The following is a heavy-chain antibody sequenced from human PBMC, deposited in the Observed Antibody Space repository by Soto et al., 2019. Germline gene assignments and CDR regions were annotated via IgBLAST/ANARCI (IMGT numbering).Heavy chain of an antibody. J-gene: IGHJ4*02. V-gene: IGHV3-23*01. CDR1: GFTFSNYA. CDR2: IRGNDGRS. D-gene: IGHD3-10*01. Sequence: PGGSLRLSCAASGFTFSNYAMSWVRQAPGKGLEWVSSIRGNDGRSFYADSVKGRFTISRDNSKNTLYLQMNSPRAEDTAIYYCANIAPFSWGVAKHHDYWGQGTLVTVSS. CDR3: ANIAPFSWGVAKHHDY.